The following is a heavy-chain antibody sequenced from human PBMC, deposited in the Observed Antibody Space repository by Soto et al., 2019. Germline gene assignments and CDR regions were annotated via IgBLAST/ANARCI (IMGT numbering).Heavy chain of an antibody. Sequence: VQLVESGGGVVQPGRSLRLSCAASGFTFSSYGMHWVRQAPGKGLEWVAVISYDGSNKYYADSVKGRFTISRDNSKNTLYLQMNSLRAEDTAVYYCAKDASAYYDFWSGSFDYWGQGTLVTVSS. CDR2: ISYDGSNK. J-gene: IGHJ4*02. D-gene: IGHD3-3*01. CDR3: AKDASAYYDFWSGSFDY. V-gene: IGHV3-30*18. CDR1: GFTFSSYG.